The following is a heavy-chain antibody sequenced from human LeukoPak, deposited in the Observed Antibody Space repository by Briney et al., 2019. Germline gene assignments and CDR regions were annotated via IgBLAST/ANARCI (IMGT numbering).Heavy chain of an antibody. CDR3: ARGQTEYSDSSSFYFDY. D-gene: IGHD3-22*01. Sequence: SETLSLTCTVSGGSISSSSYYWGWIRQPPGKGLEWIGSIYYSGSTYYNPSLKSRVTISVDTSKKQFSLKLSSVTAADTAVYYCARGQTEYSDSSSFYFDYWGQGTLVSVSS. J-gene: IGHJ4*02. CDR1: GGSISSSSYY. CDR2: IYYSGST. V-gene: IGHV4-39*07.